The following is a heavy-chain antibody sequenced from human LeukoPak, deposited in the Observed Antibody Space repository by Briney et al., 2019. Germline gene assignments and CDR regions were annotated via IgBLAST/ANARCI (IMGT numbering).Heavy chain of an antibody. V-gene: IGHV3-48*01. D-gene: IGHD1-1*01. CDR1: GFTFSSYS. J-gene: IGHJ4*02. CDR3: GREGVPDWKIDY. Sequence: GGSLRLSCAASGFTFSSYSMTWVRQAPGKGLECVSYISSSISTIYYADSVKGRFTISRDNAKNSLYLQMNSLKTEDTAVYYCGREGVPDWKIDYWGQGTLVTVSS. CDR2: ISSSISTI.